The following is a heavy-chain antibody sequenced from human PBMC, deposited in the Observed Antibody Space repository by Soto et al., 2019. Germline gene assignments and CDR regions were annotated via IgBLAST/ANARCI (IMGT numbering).Heavy chain of an antibody. Sequence: PSETLSLTCNVSGDSISSYYWNWIRQSPGKGLEWLGYRQYRGITRYNPSLQNRVTISVDTSKNQFSLMLTSVTAADTAVYFCARGSGDYFGINNWGRGTLVTVSS. CDR3: ARGSGDYFGINN. D-gene: IGHD6-19*01. V-gene: IGHV4-59*01. CDR2: RQYRGIT. CDR1: GDSISSYY. J-gene: IGHJ4*02.